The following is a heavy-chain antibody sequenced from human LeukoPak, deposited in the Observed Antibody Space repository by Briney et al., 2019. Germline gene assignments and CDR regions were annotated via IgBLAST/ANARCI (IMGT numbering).Heavy chain of an antibody. Sequence: SVKVSCKASGGTFSSYAISWVRQAPGQGLEWMGGIFPIFGTANYAQKFQGRVTITADESTSTAYMELSSLRSEDTAVYYCARDGSSGWSRKLPYYYGMDVWGQGTTVTVSS. J-gene: IGHJ6*02. D-gene: IGHD6-19*01. CDR3: ARDGSSGWSRKLPYYYGMDV. CDR1: GGTFSSYA. CDR2: IFPIFGTA. V-gene: IGHV1-69*13.